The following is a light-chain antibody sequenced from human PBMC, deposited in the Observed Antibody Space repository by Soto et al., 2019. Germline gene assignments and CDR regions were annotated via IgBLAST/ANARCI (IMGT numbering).Light chain of an antibody. CDR2: GAS. CDR3: QQYNNWPRT. Sequence: EIVMTQSPATLSVSPGERATLSCSASQSVSSNLAWYQQKPGQAPRLLIYGASTRATGIPAMFSGSESGTEFTLTISSLQSEDFAVYYCQQYNNWPRTFGQGTKVEIK. J-gene: IGKJ1*01. V-gene: IGKV3-15*01. CDR1: QSVSSN.